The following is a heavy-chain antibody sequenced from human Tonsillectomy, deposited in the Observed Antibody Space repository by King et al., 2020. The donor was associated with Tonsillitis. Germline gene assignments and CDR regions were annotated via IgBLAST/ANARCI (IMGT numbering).Heavy chain of an antibody. CDR2: IYFHGST. CDR3: ARPYLEYQPVSFDL. Sequence: QLQESGPGLVKPSETLSLTCTVSGGSISSTSYYWGCIRQPPGKGLEWVGSIYFHGSTYYNPSLKNRVTISVDSSKNQFALKLTSLTAADTAVYYCARPYLEYQPVSFDLWGQGTLVTVSS. D-gene: IGHD3-3*01. CDR1: GGSISSTSYY. J-gene: IGHJ4*02. V-gene: IGHV4-39*01.